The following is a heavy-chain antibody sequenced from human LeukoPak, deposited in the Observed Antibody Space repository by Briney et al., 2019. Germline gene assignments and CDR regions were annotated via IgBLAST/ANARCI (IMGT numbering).Heavy chain of an antibody. CDR2: IRSKAYGGTT. Sequence: PGGSLRLSRAASGFTFRSFAMSWVRQAPGKGLEWVGFIRSKAYGGTTEYAASVKGRFTISRDDSKSIAYLQMNSLKTEDTAVYYCTRDGDYYGSGSYRVYYYYYYMDVWGKGTTVTVSS. CDR3: TRDGDYYGSGSYRVYYYYYYMDV. D-gene: IGHD3-10*01. V-gene: IGHV3-49*04. J-gene: IGHJ6*03. CDR1: GFTFRSFA.